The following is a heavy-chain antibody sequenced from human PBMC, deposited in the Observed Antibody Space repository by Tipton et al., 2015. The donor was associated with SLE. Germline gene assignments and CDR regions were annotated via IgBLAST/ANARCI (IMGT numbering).Heavy chain of an antibody. V-gene: IGHV4-38-2*01. Sequence: LRLSCAVSGYSITRGYNWGWIRQPPGKGLEFIGSIYHNDSPYYNQSLKSRVTISIDTSKNQFSLELSSVTAADTAVYYCARGAMVDWDRVALDSWGQGTLVTVSS. CDR3: ARGAMVDWDRVALDS. CDR2: IYHNDSP. D-gene: IGHD3/OR15-3a*01. J-gene: IGHJ4*02. CDR1: GYSITRGYN.